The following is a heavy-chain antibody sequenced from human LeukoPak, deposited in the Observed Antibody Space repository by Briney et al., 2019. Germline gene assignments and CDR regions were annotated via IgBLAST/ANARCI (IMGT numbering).Heavy chain of an antibody. J-gene: IGHJ4*02. D-gene: IGHD6-13*01. Sequence: SETLSLTCTVPGGSISGDYWSGIRQSPGKGLEWIAYIHYSGSTSYNPSLKSRVTISVDTSKNEFSLKLTSVNAADTAVYYCARDRPGGSSLDYWGQGTLVTVSS. CDR2: IHYSGST. CDR1: GGSISGDY. CDR3: ARDRPGGSSLDY. V-gene: IGHV4-59*01.